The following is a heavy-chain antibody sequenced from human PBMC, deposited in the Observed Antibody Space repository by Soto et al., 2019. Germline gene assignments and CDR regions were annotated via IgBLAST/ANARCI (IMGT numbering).Heavy chain of an antibody. CDR1: GFTFSDYW. CDR3: ARVKLGSYDWFDP. Sequence: EVQLVESGGGLVQPGGSLRLSCAASGFTFSDYWMHWVRLFPGKGLLWVSRINPDGSRTNYADSVKGRFATYRDNAKNTVYLQMNSLRAEDTAVYYCARVKLGSYDWFDPWGQGTLVTVSS. J-gene: IGHJ5*02. V-gene: IGHV3-74*01. D-gene: IGHD3-16*01. CDR2: INPDGSRT.